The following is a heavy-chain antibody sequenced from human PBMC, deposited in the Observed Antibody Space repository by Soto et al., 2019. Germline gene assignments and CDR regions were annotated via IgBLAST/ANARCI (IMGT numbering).Heavy chain of an antibody. D-gene: IGHD6-25*01. J-gene: IGHJ4*02. CDR1: GFTFSSYG. Sequence: QVQLVESGGGVVQPGRSLRLSCVASGFTFSSYGMHWVRQAPGKGLEWVAVISYDGSNKYYADSVKGRFTISRDNSKNTLYLQMNSLRAEDTAVYYCANAAEGSGSYWGQGTLVTVSS. V-gene: IGHV3-30*18. CDR2: ISYDGSNK. CDR3: ANAAEGSGSY.